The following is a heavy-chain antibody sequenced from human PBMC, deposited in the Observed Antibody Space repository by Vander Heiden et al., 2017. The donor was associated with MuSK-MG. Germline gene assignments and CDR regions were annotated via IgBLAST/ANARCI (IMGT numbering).Heavy chain of an antibody. CDR2: INPSGGST. V-gene: IGHV1-46*01. CDR1: GYTFTTYY. Sequence: QVQLVQSGTEVKKPGASVKISCKASGYTFTTYYMHWVRQAPGQGLECMGIINPSGGSTSYAQKSQGRVTMTRDTSTSTVYMELSSLKSEDTAVYYCATTATVEDYWGQGTPVTVSS. CDR3: ATTATVEDY. D-gene: IGHD4-17*01. J-gene: IGHJ4*02.